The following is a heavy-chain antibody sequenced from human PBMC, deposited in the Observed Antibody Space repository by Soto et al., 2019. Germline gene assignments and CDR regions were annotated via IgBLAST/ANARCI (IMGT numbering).Heavy chain of an antibody. CDR3: ARESGN. J-gene: IGHJ4*02. V-gene: IGHV3-30-3*01. CDR2: VSYDGSNK. Sequence: QVQLVESGGGVVQPGRSLRLSCAASGFTFSGYAMHWVRQAPGKGLEWVAVVSYDGSNKYYADSVKGRFTISRDNSKNTLYLQMNSLRPEDTAVYYCARESGNWGQGTLVTVSS. CDR1: GFTFSGYA.